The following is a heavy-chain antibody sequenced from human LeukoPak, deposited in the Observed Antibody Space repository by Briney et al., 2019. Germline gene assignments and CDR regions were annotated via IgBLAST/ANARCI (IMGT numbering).Heavy chain of an antibody. CDR2: IYTSVTT. D-gene: IGHD3-10*01. Sequence: PSETLSLTCNVSGGSISSHYWSWIRQPAGKGLEWIGRIYTSVTTNYNPSLKSRVTMSTDASKNQFSLRLSSVTAADTAVYYCARGRRGLLWFGSFDYWGQGTLVTVSS. CDR1: GGSISSHY. V-gene: IGHV4-4*07. CDR3: ARGRRGLLWFGSFDY. J-gene: IGHJ4*02.